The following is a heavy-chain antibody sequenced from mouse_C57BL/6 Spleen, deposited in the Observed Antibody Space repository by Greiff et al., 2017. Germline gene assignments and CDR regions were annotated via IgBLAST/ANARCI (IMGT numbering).Heavy chain of an antibody. CDR3: TRGSNLYAMDY. V-gene: IGHV5-9-1*02. D-gene: IGHD2-5*01. Sequence: VKLVESGEGLVKPGGSLTLSCAASGFTFSSYAMSWVRPTPEKSLEWVAYISSGGDYLYSAVPVKGRFTISRDNARNTQYLQMSSLKSEDTAMYYCTRGSNLYAMDYWGQGTSVTVSS. CDR1: GFTFSSYA. CDR2: ISSGGDYL. J-gene: IGHJ4*01.